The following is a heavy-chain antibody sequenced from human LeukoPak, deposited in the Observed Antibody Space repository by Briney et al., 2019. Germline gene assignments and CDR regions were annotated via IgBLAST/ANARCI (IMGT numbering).Heavy chain of an antibody. J-gene: IGHJ4*02. Sequence: PGGSLRLSRAASGLTFSRYAMSWVRQAPGKGLEWVSGVSTSGGSTYYADSVKGRFTISRDNSKNTLHLQMNSLRAEDTAIYYCAKQAYDSPRTDFDYWGQGTLVTVSS. CDR2: VSTSGGST. D-gene: IGHD3-22*01. V-gene: IGHV3-23*01. CDR3: AKQAYDSPRTDFDY. CDR1: GLTFSRYA.